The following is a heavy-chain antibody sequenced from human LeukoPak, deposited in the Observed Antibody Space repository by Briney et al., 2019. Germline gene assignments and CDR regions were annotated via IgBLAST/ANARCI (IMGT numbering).Heavy chain of an antibody. D-gene: IGHD3-9*01. J-gene: IGHJ4*02. Sequence: RGSGPTLVNPTQTLTLTCTFSGFSLSTSGMCVSWIRQPPGKALEWLALIDWDDDKYYSTSLKTRLTISKDTSKNQVVLTMTNMDPVDTATYYCARTGISTGHWGPFDYWGQGTLVTVSS. V-gene: IGHV2-70*01. CDR1: GFSLSTSGMC. CDR2: IDWDDDK. CDR3: ARTGISTGHWGPFDY.